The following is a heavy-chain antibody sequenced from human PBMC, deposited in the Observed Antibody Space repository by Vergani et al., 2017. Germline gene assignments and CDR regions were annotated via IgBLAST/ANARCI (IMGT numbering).Heavy chain of an antibody. CDR2: ISGSGGST. CDR3: AKDEDDSSSSQYYYYDMDV. V-gene: IGHV3-23*01. CDR1: GFTFSSYA. J-gene: IGHJ6*03. D-gene: IGHD6-6*01. Sequence: EVQLLESGGGLVQPGGSLRLSCAASGFTFSSYAMSWVRQAPGKGLEWVSAISGSGGSTYYAASVKGRFTISRDNSKNTLYLQMNSLRAEDTAVYYCAKDEDDSSSSQYYYYDMDVWGEGTTVTVSS.